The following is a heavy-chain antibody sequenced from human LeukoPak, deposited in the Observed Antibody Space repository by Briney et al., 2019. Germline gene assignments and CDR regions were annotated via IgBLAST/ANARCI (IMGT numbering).Heavy chain of an antibody. V-gene: IGHV4-38-2*01. D-gene: IGHD2-2*01. CDR1: GYSISSGYY. CDR2: IYHSGST. CDR3: ARVVPAATEDYYFDY. Sequence: SETLSLTCAVSGYSISSGYYWGWIRQPPGKGLEWIGSIYHSGSTYYNPSLKSRVTISVDTSKNQFSLKLSFVTAADTAVYCCARVVPAATEDYYFDYWGQGTLVTVSS. J-gene: IGHJ4*02.